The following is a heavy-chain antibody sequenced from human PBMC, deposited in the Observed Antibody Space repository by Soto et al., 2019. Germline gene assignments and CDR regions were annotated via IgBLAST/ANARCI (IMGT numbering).Heavy chain of an antibody. Sequence: ASVKVSCKASGYTFTSYDINWVRQATGQGLEWMGWMNPNSGNTGYAQKFQGRVTMTRNTSISTAYMELSSLRSEDTAVYYCARVSMVRGVRGKQRFDPWGQGTLVTVSS. CDR2: MNPNSGNT. D-gene: IGHD3-10*01. V-gene: IGHV1-8*01. J-gene: IGHJ5*02. CDR1: GYTFTSYD. CDR3: ARVSMVRGVRGKQRFDP.